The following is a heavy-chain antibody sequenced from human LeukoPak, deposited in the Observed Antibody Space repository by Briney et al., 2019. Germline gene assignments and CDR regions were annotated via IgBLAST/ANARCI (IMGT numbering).Heavy chain of an antibody. V-gene: IGHV4-61*01. Sequence: PSETLSLTCSVSGGSVTSGSYYWSWIRQPPGKGLEWIGYIYYSRSTNYNPSLKSRVTISVDTSKNQLSLKLSSVTAADTAVYYCAREVGSSSWYAWWFDPWGQGTLVTVSS. J-gene: IGHJ5*02. CDR2: IYYSRST. CDR3: AREVGSSSWYAWWFDP. D-gene: IGHD6-13*01. CDR1: GGSVTSGSYY.